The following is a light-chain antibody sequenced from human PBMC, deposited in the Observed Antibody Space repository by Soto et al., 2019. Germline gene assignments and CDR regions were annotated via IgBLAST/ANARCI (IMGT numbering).Light chain of an antibody. CDR2: DAS. V-gene: IGKV1-33*01. Sequence: DIQMTQSPSSLSASVGDRVTITCQASQDISNYLNWYQQKPGKAPKLLIYDASNLETGVPSRFSGSGSGTDFTFTISSLQPEDVATYYCQQYDDFRTFGQGTK. J-gene: IGKJ1*01. CDR3: QQYDDFRT. CDR1: QDISNY.